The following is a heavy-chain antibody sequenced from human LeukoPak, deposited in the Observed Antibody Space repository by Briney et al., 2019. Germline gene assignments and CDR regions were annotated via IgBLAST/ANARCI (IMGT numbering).Heavy chain of an antibody. V-gene: IGHV1-2*02. CDR3: AKVFNGYSFDY. J-gene: IGHJ4*02. CDR1: GYTFTDYY. D-gene: IGHD3-9*01. CDR2: INPNSGGT. Sequence: ASVKVSCKASGYTFTDYYMHWVRQAPGQGLEWMGWINPNSGGTNYAQKFQGRVTMTRDTSISTAYMELSRLTSDDTAVYYFAKVFNGYSFDYWGQGVLVTVSS.